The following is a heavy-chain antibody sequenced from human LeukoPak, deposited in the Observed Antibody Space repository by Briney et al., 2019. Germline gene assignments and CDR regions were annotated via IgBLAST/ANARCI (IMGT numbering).Heavy chain of an antibody. D-gene: IGHD1-26*01. V-gene: IGHV3-21*01. Sequence: GGSLRLSCAASGFTFSTYNMNWVRQAPGKGLEWVSSITSSSSYIYYADSVKGRFTISRDNAKNSLYLQMNSLRAEDTAVYYFARDPYSGSYAAYYYYYMDVWGKGTTVTISS. CDR2: ITSSSSYI. CDR3: ARDPYSGSYAAYYYYYMDV. CDR1: GFTFSTYN. J-gene: IGHJ6*03.